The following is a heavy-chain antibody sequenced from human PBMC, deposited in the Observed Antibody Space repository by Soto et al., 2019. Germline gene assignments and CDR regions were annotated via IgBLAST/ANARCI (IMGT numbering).Heavy chain of an antibody. CDR3: ARKSSLRRDYYSYYYGMDV. J-gene: IGHJ6*02. Sequence: PGGSLRLSCAASGFTFSSYEMNWVRQAPGKGLEWVSYISSSGSTIYYADSVKGRFTISRDNAKNSLYLQMNSLRAEDTAVYYCARKSSLRRDYYSYYYGMDVWVQGTTVTVSS. CDR2: ISSSGSTI. V-gene: IGHV3-48*03. CDR1: GFTFSSYE. D-gene: IGHD6-13*01.